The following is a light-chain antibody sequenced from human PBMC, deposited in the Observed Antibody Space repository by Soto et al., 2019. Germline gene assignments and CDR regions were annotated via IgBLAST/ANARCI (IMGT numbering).Light chain of an antibody. CDR1: SSDVGGYSY. J-gene: IGLJ1*01. CDR3: SSYTSSSTLV. V-gene: IGLV2-14*01. Sequence: QSALTQPASVSGSPGQSITISCTGTSSDVGGYSYVSWYQQHPGKAPKLMIYEVSNRPSGVSNRFSDSKSGNTASLTISGLQAEDEADYYCSSYTSSSTLVFGTGTKVTVL. CDR2: EVS.